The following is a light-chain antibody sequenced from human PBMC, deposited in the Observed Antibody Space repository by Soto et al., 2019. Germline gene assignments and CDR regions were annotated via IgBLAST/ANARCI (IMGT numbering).Light chain of an antibody. Sequence: DIQMTQSPSSLSASVGDRITVTCRASQRIGTYVNWYQQKPGKAPKLLIYASTNLEDGVPSRFSGSGSGTDFSLSVSNLQPEDFATYYCQQSYSIPVWTFGQGTKVDI. CDR1: QRIGTY. CDR3: QQSYSIPVWT. J-gene: IGKJ1*01. V-gene: IGKV1-39*01. CDR2: AST.